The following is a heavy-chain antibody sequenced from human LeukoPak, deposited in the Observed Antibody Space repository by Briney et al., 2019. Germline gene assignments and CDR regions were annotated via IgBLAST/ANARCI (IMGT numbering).Heavy chain of an antibody. Sequence: GGSLRLSCAASGFTFSNYAMNWVRQAPGKGLEWVSGISASGGTTYYADSVKGRFTISRDNAKNSLYLQMNSLRAEDTAVYYCARVKNYYYMDVWGKGTTVTVSS. CDR3: ARVKNYYYMDV. CDR1: GFTFSNYA. J-gene: IGHJ6*03. CDR2: ISASGGTT. V-gene: IGHV3-23*01.